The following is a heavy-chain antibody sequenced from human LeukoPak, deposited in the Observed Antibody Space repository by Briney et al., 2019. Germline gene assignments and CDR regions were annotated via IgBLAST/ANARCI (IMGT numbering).Heavy chain of an antibody. CDR3: ASSDIGTTAYYFDY. D-gene: IGHD1-7*01. Sequence: SETLSLTCAVSGYSISSGYHWGWIRQPPGKGLEWIGYIYYSGSTNYNPSLKSRVTISVDTSKNQFSLKLSSVTAADTAVYYCASSDIGTTAYYFDYWGQGTLVTVSS. V-gene: IGHV4-38-2*01. CDR2: IYYSGST. CDR1: GYSISSGYH. J-gene: IGHJ4*02.